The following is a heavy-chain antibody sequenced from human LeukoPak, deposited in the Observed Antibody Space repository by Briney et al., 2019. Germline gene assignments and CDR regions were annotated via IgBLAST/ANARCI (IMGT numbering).Heavy chain of an antibody. J-gene: IGHJ6*03. D-gene: IGHD5-24*01. Sequence: PGGSLRLSCAASGFTVSSNYMSWVRQAPGKGLEWVSVIYSGGSTYYADSVKGRFTISRDNSKNTLYLQMNSLRAEDTAAYYCARDRGDGYNYRYYYYMDVWGKGTTVTVSS. CDR1: GFTVSSNY. CDR3: ARDRGDGYNYRYYYYMDV. V-gene: IGHV3-66*02. CDR2: IYSGGST.